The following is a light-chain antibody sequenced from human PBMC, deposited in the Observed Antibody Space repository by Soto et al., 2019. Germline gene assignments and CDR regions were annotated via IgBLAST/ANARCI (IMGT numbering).Light chain of an antibody. Sequence: DIVLTQSPLSLPVTPGEPASISCRSSQSLLHSNGNNYFDWYLQKPGQAPQLLIHLGSHRASGVPDRFSGSGSGTDFTLKISRVEAEDVGVYYCMQALQTPLTFGGGTKVEIK. CDR2: LGS. V-gene: IGKV2-28*01. CDR1: QSLLHSNGNNY. CDR3: MQALQTPLT. J-gene: IGKJ4*01.